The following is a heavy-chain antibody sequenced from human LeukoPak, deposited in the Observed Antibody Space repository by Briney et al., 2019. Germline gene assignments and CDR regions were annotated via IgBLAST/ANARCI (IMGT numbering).Heavy chain of an antibody. D-gene: IGHD5-18*01. CDR1: GFTFSSYW. J-gene: IGHJ4*02. V-gene: IGHV3-7*01. CDR2: IKQDGSEK. CDR3: ARDEKLWLRGTWHY. Sequence: GSLRLSCAASGFTFSSYWMSWVRQAPGKGLEWVANIKQDGSEKYYVDSVKGRFTISRDNAKNSLYLQMNSLRAEDTAVYYCARDEKLWLRGTWHYWGQGTLVTVSS.